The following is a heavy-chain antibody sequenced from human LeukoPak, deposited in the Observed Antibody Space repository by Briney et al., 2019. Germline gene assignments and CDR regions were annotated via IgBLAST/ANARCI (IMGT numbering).Heavy chain of an antibody. V-gene: IGHV3-30*02. J-gene: IGHJ4*02. D-gene: IGHD2-2*01. CDR3: AKGYCSGTSCYSGLD. CDR1: GFTFSSYG. CDR2: IRYDGSNK. Sequence: GGSLRLSCVASGFTFSSYGMHWVRRAPGKGLEWVAFIRYDGSNKYYADSVKGRFTISRDNSKNTLSLQMNSLRPEDTAVYYCAKGYCSGTSCYSGLDWGQGTLVTVSS.